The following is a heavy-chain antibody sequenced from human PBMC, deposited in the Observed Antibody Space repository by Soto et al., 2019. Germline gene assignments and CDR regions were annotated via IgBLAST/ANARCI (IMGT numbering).Heavy chain of an antibody. Sequence: SETLSLTRAVSGDSISTTYWWSWVRQPPGKGLEWIGEIYHGGNTKNNPPLKSRVTISVDKSKNQFSLKLSSVTAADTAVFYCARGENFGRGKGVFFFDYWGQGPLVTVS. D-gene: IGHD3-3*01. CDR1: GDSISTTYW. J-gene: IGHJ4*02. CDR3: ARGENFGRGKGVFFFDY. V-gene: IGHV4-4*02. CDR2: IYHGGNT.